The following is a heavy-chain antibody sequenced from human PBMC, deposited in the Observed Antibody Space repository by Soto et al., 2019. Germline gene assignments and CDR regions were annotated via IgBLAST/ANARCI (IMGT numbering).Heavy chain of an antibody. Sequence: SETLSLTCTVSGGSINSDYWSWIRQPPEKGLEWIGYVRNSGSTNYNPSLQSRVTISVDTSKNQFSLKLSSVTAADTAVYYCASFFLSGYFAWFDPCGPGTLVTVPS. D-gene: IGHD3-3*01. CDR2: VRNSGST. CDR1: GGSINSDY. CDR3: ASFFLSGYFAWFDP. V-gene: IGHV4-59*01. J-gene: IGHJ5*02.